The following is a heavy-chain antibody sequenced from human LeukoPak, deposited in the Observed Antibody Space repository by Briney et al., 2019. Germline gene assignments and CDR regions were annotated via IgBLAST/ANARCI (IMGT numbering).Heavy chain of an antibody. Sequence: GGSLRLSCAASGFTFSSYAMHWVRQAPGKGLEWVAVISYDGSNKYYADSVKGRFTISRDNSKNTLYLQMNSLRAEDTAVYYCAKPSAGYCSSTSCYSSYYFDYWGQGTLVTVSS. J-gene: IGHJ4*02. CDR1: GFTFSSYA. CDR3: AKPSAGYCSSTSCYSSYYFDY. CDR2: ISYDGSNK. V-gene: IGHV3-30-3*02. D-gene: IGHD2-2*02.